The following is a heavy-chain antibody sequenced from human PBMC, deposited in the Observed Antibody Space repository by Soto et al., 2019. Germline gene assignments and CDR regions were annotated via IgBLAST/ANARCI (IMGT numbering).Heavy chain of an antibody. CDR2: IKPDGSGE. D-gene: IGHD2-21*02. CDR1: GFTSSTYW. V-gene: IGHV3-7*03. Sequence: PGGSLRLSCAASGFTSSTYWMSWVRQAPGKGLEWVANIKPDGSGEYYMDSVKGRFTISRDNAKNSLYLQMNSLRVEDTAMYYCARVRCTTSDCFHDYWGQGTLVTVSS. J-gene: IGHJ4*02. CDR3: ARVRCTTSDCFHDY.